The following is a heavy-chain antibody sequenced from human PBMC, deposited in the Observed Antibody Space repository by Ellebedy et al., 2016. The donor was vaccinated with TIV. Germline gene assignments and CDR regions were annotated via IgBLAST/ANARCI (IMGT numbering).Heavy chain of an antibody. CDR1: GFTFSSYG. CDR2: ISYDGSHK. J-gene: IGHJ4*02. D-gene: IGHD1-26*01. Sequence: GESLKISCAASGFTFSSYGMDWVRQAPGKGLEWVAVISYDGSHKYYADSVKGRFTISRDNSKNTLYLQMNGLRVEDTAVYYCVAGRVGDYWGQGTLVTVSS. V-gene: IGHV3-30*03. CDR3: VAGRVGDY.